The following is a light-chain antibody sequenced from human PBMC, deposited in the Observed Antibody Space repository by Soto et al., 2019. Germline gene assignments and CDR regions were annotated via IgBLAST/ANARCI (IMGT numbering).Light chain of an antibody. J-gene: IGKJ4*01. V-gene: IGKV3-20*01. CDR2: GVS. Sequence: ELVLAQSPGTLSLSPVESATLSCRASQRVSNTYLAWYQQKPGQAPRLLIYGVSSRATGITERFSGSGSGTDFTLTISRMEPEDFAVYYCQQYSSSPVTFGGGTKVDI. CDR1: QRVSNTY. CDR3: QQYSSSPVT.